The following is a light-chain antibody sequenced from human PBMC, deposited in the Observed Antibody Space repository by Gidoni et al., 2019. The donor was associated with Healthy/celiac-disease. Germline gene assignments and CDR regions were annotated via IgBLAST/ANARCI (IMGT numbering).Light chain of an antibody. CDR3: QQSYSTPRT. Sequence: GDRVTITCRASQSISSYLNWYQQKPGKAPKLLIYAASSLQSGVPSRFSGSGSGTDFTLTISSLQPEDFATYYCQQSYSTPRTFXXXTTLEIK. CDR1: QSISSY. V-gene: IGKV1-39*01. J-gene: IGKJ2*01. CDR2: AAS.